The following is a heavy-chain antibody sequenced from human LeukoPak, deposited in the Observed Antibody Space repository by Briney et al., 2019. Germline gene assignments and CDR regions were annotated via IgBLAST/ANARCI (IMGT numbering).Heavy chain of an antibody. Sequence: PSETLSLTCTVSGGSISSYYWSWIRQPPWKGLEWIGYIYYSGSTNYNPSLKSRVTISVDTSKNQFSLKLSSVTAADTAVYYCASSTASLDAFDIWGQGTMVTVSS. V-gene: IGHV4-59*01. D-gene: IGHD2-21*02. J-gene: IGHJ3*02. CDR1: GGSISSYY. CDR2: IYYSGST. CDR3: ASSTASLDAFDI.